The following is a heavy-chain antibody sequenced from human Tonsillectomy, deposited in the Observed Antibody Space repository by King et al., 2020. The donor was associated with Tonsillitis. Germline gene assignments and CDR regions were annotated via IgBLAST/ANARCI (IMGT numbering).Heavy chain of an antibody. Sequence: SVVGVVPPGRSLSLSCAASGFPFRRSGLPWVRPAPGPGLAWVAVISSDGSNHYYAASVQGRFTISRDNSKPPLYRQMNSLRAEDTAVYYCAKDLGSVSSDYWGQGTLVTVSS. CDR2: ISSDGSNH. D-gene: IGHD3-10*01. CDR3: AKDLGSVSSDY. V-gene: IGHV3-30*18. CDR1: GFPFRRSG. J-gene: IGHJ4*02.